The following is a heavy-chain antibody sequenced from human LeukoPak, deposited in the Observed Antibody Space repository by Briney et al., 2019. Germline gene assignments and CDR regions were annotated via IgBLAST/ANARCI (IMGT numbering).Heavy chain of an antibody. CDR1: GFIVSSNY. V-gene: IGHV3-53*01. CDR3: ARGGRDGYNYFDY. D-gene: IGHD5-24*01. CDR2: IYSGGTT. Sequence: HSGGSLRLSCAASGFIVSSNYMSWVRQAPGKGLEWVSVIYSGGTTYYADSVKGRFTISRDNSKNTLYLQMNSLRAEDTAVYYCARGGRDGYNYFDYWGQGTLVTVSS. J-gene: IGHJ4*02.